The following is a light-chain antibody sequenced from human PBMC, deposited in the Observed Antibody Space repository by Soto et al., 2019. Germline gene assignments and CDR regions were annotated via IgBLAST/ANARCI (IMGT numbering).Light chain of an antibody. J-gene: IGKJ1*01. CDR2: AAS. CDR1: QVISND. CDR3: QKYNSAPRT. Sequence: DIQMTQSPSSLSASVGDRVTITCRASQVISNDLAWYQQKPGKVPKLLIYAASTLQSGAPFRFSGSGSGTDFTLTISSLQHEDVATYYCQKYNSAPRTFGQGTKVEIK. V-gene: IGKV1-27*01.